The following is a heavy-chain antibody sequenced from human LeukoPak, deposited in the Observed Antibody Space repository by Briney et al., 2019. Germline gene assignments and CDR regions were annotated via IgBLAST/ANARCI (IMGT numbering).Heavy chain of an antibody. Sequence: GGSLRLSCAASGFTFSSYSMNWVRQAPGKGLEWVSSISSSSSYIYYADSVKGRFTISRDNAKNSLYLQTNSLRAEDTAVYYCARDRCSSTSCYGWFDPWGQGTLVTVSS. D-gene: IGHD2-2*01. CDR1: GFTFSSYS. V-gene: IGHV3-21*01. J-gene: IGHJ5*02. CDR2: ISSSSSYI. CDR3: ARDRCSSTSCYGWFDP.